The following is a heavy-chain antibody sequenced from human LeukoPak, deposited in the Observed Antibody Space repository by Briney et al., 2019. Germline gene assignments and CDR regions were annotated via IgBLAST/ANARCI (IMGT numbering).Heavy chain of an antibody. Sequence: GGSLRLSCAASGFTFSSYWMSWVRQAPGKGLEWVANIKQDGSEKYYVDSVKGRFTISRDNAKISLYLQMNSLRAEDTAVYYCARVLEWPYYYYYMDVWGKGTTVTVS. V-gene: IGHV3-7*01. CDR2: IKQDGSEK. CDR3: ARVLEWPYYYYYMDV. CDR1: GFTFSSYW. J-gene: IGHJ6*03. D-gene: IGHD3-3*01.